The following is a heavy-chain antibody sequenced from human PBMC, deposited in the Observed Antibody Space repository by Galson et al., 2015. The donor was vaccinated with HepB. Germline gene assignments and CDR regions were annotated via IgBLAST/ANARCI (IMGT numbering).Heavy chain of an antibody. J-gene: IGHJ4*02. CDR1: GFTFSSYA. Sequence: SLRLSCAASGFTFSSYAMSWVRQAPGKGLEWVSAISGSGGSTYYADSVKGQFTISRDNSKNTLYLQMNSLRAEDTAVYYCAKRGSWSGPIPLFDYWGQGTLVTVSS. CDR2: ISGSGGST. V-gene: IGHV3-23*01. CDR3: AKRGSWSGPIPLFDY. D-gene: IGHD3-3*01.